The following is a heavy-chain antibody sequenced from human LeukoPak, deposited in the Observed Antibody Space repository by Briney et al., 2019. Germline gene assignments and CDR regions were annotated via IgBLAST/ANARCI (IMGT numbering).Heavy chain of an antibody. J-gene: IGHJ6*02. CDR2: MNPNSGNT. CDR3: AREVATDYYYYYGMDV. CDR1: GYTFTSYD. Sequence: AASVKVSCKASGYTFTSYDINWVRQATGQGREWMGWMNPNSGNTGYAQKFQGRVTMTRNTSISTAYMELSSLRSEDTAAYYCAREVATDYYYYYGMDVWGQGTTVTVSS. V-gene: IGHV1-8*01. D-gene: IGHD5-12*01.